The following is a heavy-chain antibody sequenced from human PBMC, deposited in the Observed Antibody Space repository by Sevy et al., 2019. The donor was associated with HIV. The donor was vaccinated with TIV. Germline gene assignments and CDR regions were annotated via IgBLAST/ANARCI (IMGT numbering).Heavy chain of an antibody. Sequence: SETLSLTCTVFGDSVSSGNYFWTWIRQPPGKGLEWIGYIYYSGSTNYNLSLKSRLTISVDTSNNQFSLKVRSVTAADTAVYCCARETRMGSYFFDYWGQGALVTVSS. CDR1: GDSVSSGNYF. J-gene: IGHJ4*02. D-gene: IGHD3-10*01. CDR3: ARETRMGSYFFDY. CDR2: IYYSGST. V-gene: IGHV4-61*01.